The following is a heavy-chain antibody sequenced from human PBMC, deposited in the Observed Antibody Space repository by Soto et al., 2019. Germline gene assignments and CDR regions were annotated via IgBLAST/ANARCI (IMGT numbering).Heavy chain of an antibody. D-gene: IGHD5-18*01. CDR2: ISAYNGNT. J-gene: IGHJ6*02. CDR3: ARNVDTAMVGGMDV. CDR1: GYTFTSYG. Sequence: VASVKVSCKASGYTFTSYGISWVRQAPGQGLEWMGWISAYNGNTNYAQKLQGRVTMTTDTSTSTAYMELRSLRSDDTAVYYCARNVDTAMVGGMDVWGQGTTVTVSS. V-gene: IGHV1-18*01.